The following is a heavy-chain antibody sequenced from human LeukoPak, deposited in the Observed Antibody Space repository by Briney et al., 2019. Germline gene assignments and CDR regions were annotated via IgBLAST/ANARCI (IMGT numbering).Heavy chain of an antibody. Sequence: GGSLRLSCAASGFTFSSYSMNWVRQAPGKGLEWVSSTSSSSSYIYYADSVKGRFTISRDNAKNSLYLQMNSLRAEDTAVYYCARGSILNDDYGDYPNWFDPWGQGTLVTVSS. CDR3: ARGSILNDDYGDYPNWFDP. CDR1: GFTFSSYS. J-gene: IGHJ5*02. D-gene: IGHD4-17*01. CDR2: TSSSSSYI. V-gene: IGHV3-21*01.